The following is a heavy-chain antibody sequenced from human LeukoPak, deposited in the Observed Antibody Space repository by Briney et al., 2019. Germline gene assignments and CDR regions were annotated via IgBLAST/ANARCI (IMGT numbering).Heavy chain of an antibody. CDR3: ARVKVMTIFGVVIPLNYGMDV. J-gene: IGHJ6*02. CDR1: GYTFTSYD. Sequence: GASVKVSCKASGYTFTSYDINWVRQATGQGLEWMGWMNPNGGNTGYAQKFQGRVTMTRNTSISTPYMELSSLRSEGTAGDYWARVKVMTIFGVVIPLNYGMDVWGQGTTVTVSS. CDR2: MNPNGGNT. V-gene: IGHV1-8*01. D-gene: IGHD3-3*01.